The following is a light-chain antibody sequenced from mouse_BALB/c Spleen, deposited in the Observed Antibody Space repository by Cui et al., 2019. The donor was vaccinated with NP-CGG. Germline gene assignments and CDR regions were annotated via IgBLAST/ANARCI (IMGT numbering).Light chain of an antibody. CDR2: GTN. CDR3: ALWYSNHWV. V-gene: IGLV1*01. J-gene: IGLJ1*01. CDR1: TGAVTTSNY. Sequence: AVETQEYELTTSPGETVTLTCRSSTGAVTTSNYANWVQEKPDHLFTGLIGGTNNRAPGVPARFSGSLIGDKAALTITGAQTEDEAIYFCALWYSNHWVFGGGTKLTVL.